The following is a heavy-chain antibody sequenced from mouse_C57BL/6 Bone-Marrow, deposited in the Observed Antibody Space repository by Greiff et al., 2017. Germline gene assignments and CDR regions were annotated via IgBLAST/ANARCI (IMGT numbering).Heavy chain of an antibody. J-gene: IGHJ3*01. V-gene: IGHV1-81*01. CDR2: IYPRSGNT. Sequence: VQLQQSGAELARPGASVKLSCKASGYTFTSYGISWVKQRTGQGLEWIGEIYPRSGNTYYNEKFKGKATLTAEKSSSTAYMELRSLTSEDSAVFVCARWREDYDPWFAYWGQGTLVTVSA. D-gene: IGHD2-4*01. CDR1: GYTFTSYG. CDR3: ARWREDYDPWFAY.